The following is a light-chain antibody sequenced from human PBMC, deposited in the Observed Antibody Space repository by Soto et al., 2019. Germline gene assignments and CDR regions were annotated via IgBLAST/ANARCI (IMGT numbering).Light chain of an antibody. Sequence: QSVLTQSPSASASLGASVKLTCTLSSGRSSYAIAWHQQQPEKGPRYVMKLNSDGSHKQGDGISDRFSGSSSGAERYLSISSLQSEDEADYYCQTWGTGTVVFGGGTKLTVL. J-gene: IGLJ2*01. CDR1: SGRSSYA. V-gene: IGLV4-69*01. CDR2: LNSDGSH. CDR3: QTWGTGTVV.